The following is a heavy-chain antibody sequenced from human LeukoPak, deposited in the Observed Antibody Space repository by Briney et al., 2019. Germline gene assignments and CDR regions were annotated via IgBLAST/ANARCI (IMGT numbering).Heavy chain of an antibody. CDR2: ISSSSSYI. CDR1: GFTFSSYS. D-gene: IGHD6-19*01. J-gene: IGHJ4*02. CDR3: TTDVGGYSSVD. Sequence: GGSLRLSCAASGFTFSSYSMNWVRQAPGKGLEWVSSISSSSSYIYYADSVKGRFTISRDNAKNSLYLQMNSLKTEDTAVYYCTTDVGGYSSVDWGQGTLVTVSS. V-gene: IGHV3-21*03.